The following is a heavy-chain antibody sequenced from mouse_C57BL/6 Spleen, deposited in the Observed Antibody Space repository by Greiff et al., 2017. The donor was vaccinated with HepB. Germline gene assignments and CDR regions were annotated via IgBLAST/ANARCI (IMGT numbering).Heavy chain of an antibody. CDR3: ASHYDYDAFDY. CDR2: ISSGSSTI. V-gene: IGHV5-17*01. J-gene: IGHJ2*01. CDR1: GFTFSDYG. Sequence: DVMLVESGGGLVKPGGSLKLSCAASGFTFSDYGMHWVRQAPEKGLEWVAYISSGSSTIYYADTVKGRFTISRDNAKNTLFLQMTSLRSEDTAMYYCASHYDYDAFDYWGQGTTLTVSS. D-gene: IGHD2-4*01.